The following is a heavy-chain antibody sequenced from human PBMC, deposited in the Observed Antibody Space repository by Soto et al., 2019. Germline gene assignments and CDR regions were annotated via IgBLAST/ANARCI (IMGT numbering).Heavy chain of an antibody. V-gene: IGHV3-15*07. Sequence: EVQLVESGGGLVKPGGSLTLSCAASGFTFSDAWMNWVRQAPGKGLEWVGRVKSKTSGGTTDYTAPVKGRFIISRDDSKDTLYLQMNGLKTEDTALYYCTTNWGYWGRGTLVTVSS. CDR2: VKSKTSGGTT. J-gene: IGHJ4*02. CDR1: GFTFSDAW. CDR3: TTNWGY. D-gene: IGHD7-27*01.